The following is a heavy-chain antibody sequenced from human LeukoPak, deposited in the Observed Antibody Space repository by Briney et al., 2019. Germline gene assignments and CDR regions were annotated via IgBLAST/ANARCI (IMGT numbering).Heavy chain of an antibody. Sequence: GGSLRLSCAASGFTFSSYGMHWVRQAPGKGLEWVAVISYDGSNKYYADSVKGRFTISRDNSKNTLYLQMNSLRAEDTAVYYCAKGGRIAAAGGPRWFHYYYMDVWGKGTTVTVSS. J-gene: IGHJ6*03. D-gene: IGHD6-13*01. CDR2: ISYDGSNK. CDR3: AKGGRIAAAGGPRWFHYYYMDV. CDR1: GFTFSSYG. V-gene: IGHV3-30*18.